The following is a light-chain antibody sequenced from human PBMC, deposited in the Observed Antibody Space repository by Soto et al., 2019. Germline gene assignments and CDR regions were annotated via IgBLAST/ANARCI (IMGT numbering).Light chain of an antibody. CDR2: DAS. V-gene: IGKV3-20*01. CDR3: QQYGRSPYT. Sequence: VLTQSPGALSLSPWERATLSCMASQTASSSHLAWYQQKPGQAPRLLIYDASNRATGISDRFSGSGSGTDFTLTISRLESEDFAVYYCQQYGRSPYTFGQGTKVDI. J-gene: IGKJ2*01. CDR1: QTASSSH.